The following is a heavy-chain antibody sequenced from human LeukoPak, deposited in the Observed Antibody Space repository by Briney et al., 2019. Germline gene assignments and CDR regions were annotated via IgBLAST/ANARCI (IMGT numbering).Heavy chain of an antibody. CDR3: TTDPHSGYCSGVSCYPYDY. CDR2: IKSDTDGETT. D-gene: IGHD2-15*01. Sequence: PGGSLRLSCAAPGFSFNDAWMSWVRQAPGKGLEWVGRIKSDTDGETTDYAAPVKGRFTISRDDSRNTLYLQMTTLKTEDTALYYCTTDPHSGYCSGVSCYPYDYWGQGTLVTVSS. J-gene: IGHJ4*02. V-gene: IGHV3-15*01. CDR1: GFSFNDAW.